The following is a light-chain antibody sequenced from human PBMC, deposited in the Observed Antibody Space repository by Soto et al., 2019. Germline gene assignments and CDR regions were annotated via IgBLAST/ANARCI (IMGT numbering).Light chain of an antibody. V-gene: IGKV3-15*01. CDR2: GAS. CDR3: QQYNNWPPLT. J-gene: IGKJ4*01. Sequence: EIVMTQSPATLSVSPGERATLSCRASQSVSSNLAWYQQKPGQAPRLLMYGASTRATSIPARFSGSGAGTEFTLTISSLQSEDFAVYYCQQYNNWPPLTFGGGNKVEIK. CDR1: QSVSSN.